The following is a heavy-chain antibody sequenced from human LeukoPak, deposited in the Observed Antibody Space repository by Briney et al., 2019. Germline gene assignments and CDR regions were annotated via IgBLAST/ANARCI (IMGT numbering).Heavy chain of an antibody. V-gene: IGHV4-34*01. D-gene: IGHD2-15*01. J-gene: IGHJ4*02. Sequence: SETLSLTCAVYGGSFSGYYWSWIRQTPGKGLEWIGEINHSGSNNYSPSLKSRVTISVDTSKNQFSLKLSSVTAADTAVYYCARVGDCGGGGCYRNYFDYWGQGTLVTVSS. CDR2: INHSGSN. CDR3: ARVGDCGGGGCYRNYFDY. CDR1: GGSFSGYY.